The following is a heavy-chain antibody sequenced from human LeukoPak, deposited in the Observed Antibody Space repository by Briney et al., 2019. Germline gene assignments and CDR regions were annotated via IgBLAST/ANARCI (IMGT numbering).Heavy chain of an antibody. J-gene: IGHJ5*02. Sequence: PSETLSLTCTVSGGSISSSPYYWGWIRQPPGKGLEWIGSIYYSGTTHYSPSLESRVTISVDTSKNRFSLKLASVTAADTAIYYCAKGAGGFSYYNWFDPWGQGTLVTVSS. CDR3: AKGAGGFSYYNWFDP. V-gene: IGHV4-39*07. D-gene: IGHD5-18*01. CDR2: IYYSGTT. CDR1: GGSISSSPYY.